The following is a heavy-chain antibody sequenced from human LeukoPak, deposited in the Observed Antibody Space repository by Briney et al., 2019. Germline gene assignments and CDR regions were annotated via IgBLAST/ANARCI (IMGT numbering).Heavy chain of an antibody. Sequence: SQTLSLTCTVSGGSISSGSYYWSWIRQPAGKGLEWIGRIYTSGSTNYNPSLKSRVTISVDTSKNQFSLKLSSVTAADTAVYHCARTTNRGYYFDYWGQGTLVTVSS. CDR1: GGSISSGSYY. D-gene: IGHD2-8*01. J-gene: IGHJ4*02. CDR3: ARTTNRGYYFDY. CDR2: IYTSGST. V-gene: IGHV4-61*02.